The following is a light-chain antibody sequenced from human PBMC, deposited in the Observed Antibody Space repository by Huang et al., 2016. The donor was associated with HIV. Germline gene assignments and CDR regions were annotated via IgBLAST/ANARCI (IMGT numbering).Light chain of an antibody. CDR3: QQYNNWPWT. J-gene: IGKJ1*01. Sequence: EIVMTQSPATLSVSPGESATLSCRASQSVSSNLAWYQQKPGQAPRLLIQGASTRATGIPAKFSGSGSGTDFTLTISSLQSEDFAVYYCQQYNNWPWTFGQGTKMEIK. CDR1: QSVSSN. V-gene: IGKV3-15*01. CDR2: GAS.